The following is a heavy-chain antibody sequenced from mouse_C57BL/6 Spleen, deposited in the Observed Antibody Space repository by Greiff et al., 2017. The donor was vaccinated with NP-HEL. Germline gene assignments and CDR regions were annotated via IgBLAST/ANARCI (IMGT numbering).Heavy chain of an antibody. CDR1: GYAFSSYW. J-gene: IGHJ2*01. D-gene: IGHD1-1*01. CDR2: IYPGDGDT. Sequence: QVQLKQSGAELVKPGASVKISCKASGYAFSSYWMNWVKQRPGKGLEWIGQIYPGDGDTNYNGKFKGKATLTADKSSSTAYMQLSSLTSEDSAVYFCARFLYYYGHYFDYWGQGTTLTVSS. CDR3: ARFLYYYGHYFDY. V-gene: IGHV1-80*01.